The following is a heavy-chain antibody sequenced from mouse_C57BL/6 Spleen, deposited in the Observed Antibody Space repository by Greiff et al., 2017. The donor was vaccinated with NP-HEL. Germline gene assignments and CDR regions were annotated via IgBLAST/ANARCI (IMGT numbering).Heavy chain of an antibody. Sequence: QVQLQQSGAELVKPGASVKLSCKASGYTFTEYTIHWVKQRSGQGLEWIGWFYPGSGSIKYNEKFKDKATLTADKSSSTVYMELSRLTSEDSAVYCCARHEDSLYYGNYYFDYWGQGTTLTVSS. CDR2: FYPGSGSI. V-gene: IGHV1-62-2*01. CDR3: ARHEDSLYYGNYYFDY. CDR1: GYTFTEYT. D-gene: IGHD2-1*01. J-gene: IGHJ2*01.